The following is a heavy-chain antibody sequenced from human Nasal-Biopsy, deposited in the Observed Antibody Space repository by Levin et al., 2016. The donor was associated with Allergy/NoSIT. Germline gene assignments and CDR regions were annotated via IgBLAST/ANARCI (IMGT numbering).Heavy chain of an antibody. CDR3: AKGLGGNHYNFYYMDA. Sequence: GESLKISCAASGFTFRNIGLSWVRQAPGKGLEWVSAITSGGGTYYADSVKGRLTVSRDISSDTLFLQMNSLKAEDTAVYFCAKGLGGNHYNFYYMDAWGKGTTVTVSS. V-gene: IGHV3-23*01. J-gene: IGHJ6*03. CDR2: ITSGGGT. CDR1: GFTFRNIG. D-gene: IGHD2-15*01.